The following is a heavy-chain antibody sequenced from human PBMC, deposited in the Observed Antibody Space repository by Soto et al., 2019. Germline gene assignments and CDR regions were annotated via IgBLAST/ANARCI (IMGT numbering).Heavy chain of an antibody. CDR2: IYYSGST. Sequence: PSETLSLTCTVSGGSISSSSYYWGWIRQPPGKGLEWIGSIYYSGSTYYNPSLKSRVTRSVDRSKNQFSLKLSSVTAADTAVYYCASEREEMASSEAYFDYWGQGTLVTVSS. V-gene: IGHV4-39*07. CDR1: GGSISSSSYY. D-gene: IGHD5-12*01. J-gene: IGHJ4*02. CDR3: ASEREEMASSEAYFDY.